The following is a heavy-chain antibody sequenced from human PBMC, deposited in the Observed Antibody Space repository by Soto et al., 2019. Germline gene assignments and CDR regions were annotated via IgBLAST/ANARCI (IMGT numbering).Heavy chain of an antibody. CDR1: GNTFASHG. Sequence: ASVKVSCKASGNTFASHGFSWVRQAPGQGLEWMGWISGFNGQTNYALKFQGRVTLTTDTSTSTAYMELKSLRSDDTAVYFCARVDPRGVAVVRDYWGQGTLVTVSS. D-gene: IGHD3-10*01. CDR2: ISGFNGQT. V-gene: IGHV1-18*01. J-gene: IGHJ4*02. CDR3: ARVDPRGVAVVRDY.